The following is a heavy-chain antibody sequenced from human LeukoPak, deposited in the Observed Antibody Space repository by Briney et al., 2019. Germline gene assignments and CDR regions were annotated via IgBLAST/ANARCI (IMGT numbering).Heavy chain of an antibody. V-gene: IGHV3-21*01. CDR3: ARVGQQLVPSYYMDV. CDR1: GFTFSSYS. CDR2: ISSSSSYI. D-gene: IGHD6-13*01. J-gene: IGHJ6*03. Sequence: PGGSLRLSCAASGFTFSSYSMNWVRQAPGKGLEWVSSISSSSSYIYYADSVKGRFTISRDNAKNSLYLQMNSLRAEDTAVYYCARVGQQLVPSYYMDVWGKGTTVTVSS.